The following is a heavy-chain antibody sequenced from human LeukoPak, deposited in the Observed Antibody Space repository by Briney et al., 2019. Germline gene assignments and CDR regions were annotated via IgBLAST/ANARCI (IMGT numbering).Heavy chain of an antibody. CDR3: AVLSSIAARTPGMYFDY. CDR2: ISAYNGNT. D-gene: IGHD6-6*01. V-gene: IGHV1-18*01. Sequence: VASVKVSCKASGYTFTSYGISWVRQAPGQGLEWMGWISAYNGNTNYAQKLQGRVTMTTDTSTSTAYMELRSLRSDDTAVYYCAVLSSIAARTPGMYFDYWGQGTLATVSS. J-gene: IGHJ4*02. CDR1: GYTFTSYG.